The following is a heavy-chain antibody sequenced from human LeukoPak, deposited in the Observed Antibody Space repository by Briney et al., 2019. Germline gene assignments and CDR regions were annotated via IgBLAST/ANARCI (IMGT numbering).Heavy chain of an antibody. CDR3: ARDGNTYGDYHYFDY. Sequence: GGSLRLSCAASGFTFSSYAMSWVRQAPGKGLEWVSSIISSVNYIYYADSVKGRFTISRDNAKNSLYLQMNSLRAEDTAVYYCARDGNTYGDYHYFDYWGQGTLVTVSS. J-gene: IGHJ4*02. CDR2: IISSVNYI. V-gene: IGHV3-21*01. D-gene: IGHD4-17*01. CDR1: GFTFSSYA.